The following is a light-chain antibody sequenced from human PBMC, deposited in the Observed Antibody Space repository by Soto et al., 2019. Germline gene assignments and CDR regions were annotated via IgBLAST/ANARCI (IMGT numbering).Light chain of an antibody. CDR3: CSYAGTNSYV. Sequence: QSSLTQPRSVSGPPGQSVTISCTGTSSDVGGYNYVSWYQQHPDKAPKLMIYDVTKRPSGVPHRFSGSKSDNTASLTISGLQAEDEADYYCCSYAGTNSYVFGTGTKVTVL. CDR1: SSDVGGYNY. CDR2: DVT. V-gene: IGLV2-11*01. J-gene: IGLJ1*01.